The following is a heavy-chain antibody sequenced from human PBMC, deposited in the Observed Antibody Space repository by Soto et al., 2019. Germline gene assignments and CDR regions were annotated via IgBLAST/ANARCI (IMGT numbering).Heavy chain of an antibody. D-gene: IGHD4-4*01. CDR3: ARAALDSNPLDY. Sequence: ASVKVSCKASGYTFTGYYMHWVRQAPGQGLEWMGWINPNSGGTNYAQTFQGWVTMTRDTSISTAYMELSRLRSDDTAVYYCARAALDSNPLDYWGQGTLVTVSS. V-gene: IGHV1-2*04. J-gene: IGHJ4*02. CDR1: GYTFTGYY. CDR2: INPNSGGT.